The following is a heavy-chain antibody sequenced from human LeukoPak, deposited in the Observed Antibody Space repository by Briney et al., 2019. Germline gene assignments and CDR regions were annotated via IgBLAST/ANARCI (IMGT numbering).Heavy chain of an antibody. CDR2: ISYDGSNK. V-gene: IGHV3-30*03. Sequence: GGSLRLSCAASGFTFSSYGMHWVRQAPGKGLERVAVISYDGSNKYYADSVKGRFTISRDNSKNTLYLQMNSLRAEDTAVYYCAIGLVRGNFDYWGQGTLATVSS. J-gene: IGHJ4*02. CDR1: GFTFSSYG. D-gene: IGHD6-19*01. CDR3: AIGLVRGNFDY.